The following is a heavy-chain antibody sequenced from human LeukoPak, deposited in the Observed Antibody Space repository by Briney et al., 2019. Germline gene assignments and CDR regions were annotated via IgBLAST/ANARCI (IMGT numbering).Heavy chain of an antibody. CDR3: ARRRYCSSTSCYTFNYFDY. Sequence: MSSETLSLTCTVSGGSISSGSYYWSWIRQPAGKGLEWIGRIYTSGSTNYNPSLKSRVTISVDTSKNQFSLKLSSVTAADTAVYYCARRRYCSSTSCYTFNYFDYWGQGTLVTVSS. J-gene: IGHJ4*02. CDR1: GGSISSGSYY. CDR2: IYTSGST. V-gene: IGHV4-61*02. D-gene: IGHD2-2*02.